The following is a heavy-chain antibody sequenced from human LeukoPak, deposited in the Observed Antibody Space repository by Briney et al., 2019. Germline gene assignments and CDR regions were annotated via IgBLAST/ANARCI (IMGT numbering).Heavy chain of an antibody. D-gene: IGHD3-22*01. CDR3: AKDLYYYDTNAYYFDWFDP. CDR2: IYNSGSP. J-gene: IGHJ5*02. Sequence: SETLSLICTVSGGSISSYYWSWIRQPPGKGLEWIGYIYNSGSPNYNPSLKSRVTMSVDTSKNQFSLKLSSVTAADTAVYYCAKDLYYYDTNAYYFDWFDPWGQGTLVTVSS. V-gene: IGHV4-59*01. CDR1: GGSISSYY.